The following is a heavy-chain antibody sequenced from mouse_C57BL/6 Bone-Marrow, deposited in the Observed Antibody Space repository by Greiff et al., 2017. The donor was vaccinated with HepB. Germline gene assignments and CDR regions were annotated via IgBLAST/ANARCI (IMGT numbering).Heavy chain of an antibody. D-gene: IGHD2-3*01. Sequence: EVKLVESGGGLVKPGGSLKLSCAASGFTFSSYAMSWVRQTPEKRLEWVATISDGGSYTYYPDNVKGRFTISRDNAKNNLYLQMSHLKSEDTAMYYCARVGGWLLRFAYWGQGTLVTVSA. CDR2: ISDGGSYT. CDR1: GFTFSSYA. CDR3: ARVGGWLLRFAY. V-gene: IGHV5-4*03. J-gene: IGHJ3*01.